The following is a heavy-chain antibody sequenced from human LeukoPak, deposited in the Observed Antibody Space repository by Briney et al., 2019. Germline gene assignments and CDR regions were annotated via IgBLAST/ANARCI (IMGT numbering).Heavy chain of an antibody. V-gene: IGHV3-43*02. J-gene: IGHJ4*02. CDR3: AKDSLEAAGNFDY. D-gene: IGHD6-13*01. Sequence: SGGSLRLSCAASGFTFHDYAMHWVRQVPGEGLEWLSLVSGDGDSTYYADSLRGRFTISRDNSKNSVYLQMRSLRNEDSALYYCAKDSLEAAGNFDYWGQGTLVTVSS. CDR1: GFTFHDYA. CDR2: VSGDGDST.